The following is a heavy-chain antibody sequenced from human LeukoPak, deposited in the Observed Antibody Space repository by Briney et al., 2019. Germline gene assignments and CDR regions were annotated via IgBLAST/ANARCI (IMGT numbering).Heavy chain of an antibody. CDR3: AREGGYCSNTSCYTSDAFDI. CDR2: ISAYNGNT. Sequence: ASVKVSCKASGYTFTSYGISWVRQAPGQGLEWMGWISAYNGNTNYAQKLQGRVTMTTDTSTSTAYMELRSLRSDDTAVYYCAREGGYCSNTSCYTSDAFDIWGQGTMVTVSS. D-gene: IGHD2-2*02. J-gene: IGHJ3*02. V-gene: IGHV1-18*01. CDR1: GYTFTSYG.